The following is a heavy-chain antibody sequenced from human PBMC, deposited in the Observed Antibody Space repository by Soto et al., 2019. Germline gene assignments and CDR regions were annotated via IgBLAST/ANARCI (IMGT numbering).Heavy chain of an antibody. V-gene: IGHV3-23*01. CDR1: GFNFSTYA. CDR3: ARGGFYGLDV. J-gene: IGHJ6*02. Sequence: GGSLRLSCAASGFNFSTYALTWVRQAPGKGLEWVSCISGRGGSTWYADSAKGRFTISRDYSKNTVDLQMKSLSAEDTAVYYCARGGFYGLDVWGQGTTVTVSS. CDR2: ISGRGGST.